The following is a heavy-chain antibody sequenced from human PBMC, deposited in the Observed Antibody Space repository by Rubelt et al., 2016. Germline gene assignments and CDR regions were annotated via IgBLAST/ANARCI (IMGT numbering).Heavy chain of an antibody. CDR3: ARVGETWGFDY. CDR2: INPILGIA. J-gene: IGHJ4*02. Sequence: QVQLVQSGAEVKEPGASVKVSCKASGYTFTGYYMHWVRQAPGQGLEWMGRINPILGIANYAQKFQGRVTITAEKYTRNASMDLRSLRAEDTAVYYCARVGETWGFDYWGQGTLVTVSS. V-gene: IGHV1-69*09. D-gene: IGHD7-27*01. CDR1: GYTFTGYY.